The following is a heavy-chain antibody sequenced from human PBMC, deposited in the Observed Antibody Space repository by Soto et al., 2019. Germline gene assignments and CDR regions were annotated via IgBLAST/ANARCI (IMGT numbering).Heavy chain of an antibody. V-gene: IGHV3-30*03. CDR3: ARKEGPCYVGSCSGDY. D-gene: IGHD2-15*01. CDR2: ISSDGSVK. CDR1: GFTFNTYA. Sequence: QVQLVESGGGVVQPGTSLRLSCAASGFTFNTYAMHWVRQAPGKGLEWVAVISSDGSVKFYADSVKGRFTISRDNSKNALYLQMNSLRTEDTAVYYCARKEGPCYVGSCSGDYWGQGTLVTVSS. J-gene: IGHJ4*02.